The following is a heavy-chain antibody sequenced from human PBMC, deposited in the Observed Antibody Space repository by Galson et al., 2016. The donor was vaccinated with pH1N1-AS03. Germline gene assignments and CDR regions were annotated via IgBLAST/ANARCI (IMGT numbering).Heavy chain of an antibody. D-gene: IGHD6-19*01. V-gene: IGHV3-7*03. Sequence: SLRLSCAASGFTFSIYWMTWVRQTPGKGLEWVATINPGGRGLYYADSLQGRFPISRDDAKNSLYLQMSSLRVDDTAVYYCARFGKNGWDLDSWGQGTLVSVSS. CDR3: ARFGKNGWDLDS. J-gene: IGHJ4*02. CDR1: GFTFSIYW. CDR2: INPGGRGL.